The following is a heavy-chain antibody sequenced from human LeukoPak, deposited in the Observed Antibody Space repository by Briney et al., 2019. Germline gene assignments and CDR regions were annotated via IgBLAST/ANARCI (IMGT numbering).Heavy chain of an antibody. CDR2: ISSSSSYI. Sequence: GGSLRLSCAASGFTFSSYSMNWVRQAPGKGLEWVSSISSSSSYIYYADSVKGRFTISRDNAKNSLYLQMNGLRAEDTAVYYCARDRVAVAGSDYWGQGTLVTVSS. V-gene: IGHV3-21*01. D-gene: IGHD6-19*01. CDR1: GFTFSSYS. CDR3: ARDRVAVAGSDY. J-gene: IGHJ4*02.